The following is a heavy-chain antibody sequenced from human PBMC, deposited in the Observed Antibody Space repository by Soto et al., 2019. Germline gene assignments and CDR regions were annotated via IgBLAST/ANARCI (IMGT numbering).Heavy chain of an antibody. D-gene: IGHD6-6*01. Sequence: SETLSLTCTVSGGSITSSSHYWGWIRQPPGKGLECIANIYYDGNTYYNPSLKSRATISLDTSKNQFSLRLNSVTAADTAVYYCARSSITPRLFMYPFDYWGQGTLVTVSS. J-gene: IGHJ4*02. CDR2: IYYDGNT. CDR3: ARSSITPRLFMYPFDY. V-gene: IGHV4-39*01. CDR1: GGSITSSSHY.